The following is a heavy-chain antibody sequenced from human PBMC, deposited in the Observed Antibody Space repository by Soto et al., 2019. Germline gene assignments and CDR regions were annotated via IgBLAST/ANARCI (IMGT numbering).Heavy chain of an antibody. CDR1: GGSISSSSYY. V-gene: IGHV4-39*01. CDR3: ARSEMKYYDFWSGSGDPYYYYMDV. CDR2: IYYSGST. D-gene: IGHD3-3*01. J-gene: IGHJ6*03. Sequence: LETLSLTCTVSGGSISSSSYYWGWIRKPPGKGLEWIGSIYYSGSTYYNPSLKSRVTISVDTSKNQFSLKLSSVTAADTAVYYCARSEMKYYDFWSGSGDPYYYYMDVWGKGTTVTVSS.